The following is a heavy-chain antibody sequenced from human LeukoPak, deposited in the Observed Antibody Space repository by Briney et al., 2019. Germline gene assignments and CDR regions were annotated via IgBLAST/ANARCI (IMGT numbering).Heavy chain of an antibody. V-gene: IGHV3-21*01. J-gene: IGHJ3*02. CDR3: ARGCSSSSFDAFDI. D-gene: IGHD6-6*01. Sequence: GGSLRLSCSASGFTLSRHHMTWVRQAPGKGLEWVSSISATSTFIEDADSVKGRFTISRDNSKNTLYLQMHSLRADDTAVYYCARGCSSSSFDAFDIWGQGTKVTVSS. CDR1: GFTLSRHH. CDR2: ISATSTFI.